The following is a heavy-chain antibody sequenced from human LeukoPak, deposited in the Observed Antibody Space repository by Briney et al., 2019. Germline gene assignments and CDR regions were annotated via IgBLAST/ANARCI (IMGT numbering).Heavy chain of an antibody. J-gene: IGHJ4*02. CDR1: GYTLTSYY. CDR2: INPSGGST. CDR3: ARARWLQIHSPYYFDY. D-gene: IGHD5-24*01. V-gene: IGHV1-46*01. Sequence: ASVKVSCKASGYTLTSYYMHWVRQAPGQGLEWMGIINPSGGSTSYAQKFQGRVTMARDMSTSTVYMELSSLRSEDTAVYYCARARWLQIHSPYYFDYWGQGTLVTVSS.